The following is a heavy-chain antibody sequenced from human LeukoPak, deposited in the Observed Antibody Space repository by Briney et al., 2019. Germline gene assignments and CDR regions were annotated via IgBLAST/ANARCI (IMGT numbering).Heavy chain of an antibody. D-gene: IGHD2-2*01. V-gene: IGHV1-2*02. Sequence: ASVKVSCKASGYSFTDKYMHWVRQAPGQGLEWMGWINPNSGGTNYAQKFQGRVTMTRDTSISTAYMELSRLRSDDTAVYYCARGVIVVVPAAIDDYWGQGTLVTVSS. CDR2: INPNSGGT. J-gene: IGHJ4*02. CDR1: GYSFTDKY. CDR3: ARGVIVVVPAAIDDY.